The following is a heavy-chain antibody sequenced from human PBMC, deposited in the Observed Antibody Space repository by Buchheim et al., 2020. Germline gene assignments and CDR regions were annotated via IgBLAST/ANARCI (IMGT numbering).Heavy chain of an antibody. D-gene: IGHD3-3*01. J-gene: IGHJ4*02. V-gene: IGHV3-7*03. Sequence: EVQLVESGGGLVQPGGSLRLSCAASGFTFSSYWMSWVRQAPGKGLEWVANIKQDGSEKYYVDSVKGRFTISRDNAKNSLYLKMNSLRAEDTAVYYCARSYYDFWSGYSPSDYWGQGTL. CDR2: IKQDGSEK. CDR3: ARSYYDFWSGYSPSDY. CDR1: GFTFSSYW.